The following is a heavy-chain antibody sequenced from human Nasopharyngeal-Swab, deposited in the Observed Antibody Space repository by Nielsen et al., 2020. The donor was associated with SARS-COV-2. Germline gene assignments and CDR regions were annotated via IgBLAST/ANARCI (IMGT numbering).Heavy chain of an antibody. Sequence: SETLSLTCTVSGGSINSYYWSWIRQSPGKGLEWIGYIYYSGSTKYNPSLKSRVTISVDTSKNQFSLKLSSATTADTAVYYCAREGPRDYNYVWGTYRPYYFDYWGQGTLVTVSS. CDR3: AREGPRDYNYVWGTYRPYYFDY. CDR1: GGSINSYY. J-gene: IGHJ4*02. CDR2: IYYSGST. D-gene: IGHD3-16*02. V-gene: IGHV4-59*13.